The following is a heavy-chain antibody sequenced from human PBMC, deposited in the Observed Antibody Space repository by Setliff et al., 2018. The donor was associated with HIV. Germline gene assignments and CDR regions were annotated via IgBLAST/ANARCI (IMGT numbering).Heavy chain of an antibody. CDR3: ARDPRYCTNGVCYRYFDY. J-gene: IGHJ4*02. CDR1: GFTFSSYA. V-gene: IGHV3-33*01. D-gene: IGHD2-8*01. CDR2: IWFDGSNK. Sequence: GGSLRLSCAASGFTFSSYAMHWVRQAPGKGLEWVAVIWFDGSNKHYADSVKGRFTISRDNSKKILYLQMNSLRAEDTAVYYCARDPRYCTNGVCYRYFDYWGQGKLVTVSS.